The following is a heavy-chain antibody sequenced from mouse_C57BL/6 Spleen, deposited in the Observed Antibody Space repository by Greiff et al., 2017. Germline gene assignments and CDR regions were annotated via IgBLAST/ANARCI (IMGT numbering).Heavy chain of an antibody. CDR2: INYDGSST. J-gene: IGHJ1*03. D-gene: IGHD1-1*01. CDR3: ARDRYYGSSRYFDV. Sequence: DVKLVESEAGLVQPGSSMKLSCTASGFTFSDYYMAWVRQVPEKGLEWVANINYDGSSTYYLDSLKSRFIISRDTAENILYLQMSRLKSEDTATYYCARDRYYGSSRYFDVWGTGTTVTVSS. CDR1: GFTFSDYY. V-gene: IGHV5-16*01.